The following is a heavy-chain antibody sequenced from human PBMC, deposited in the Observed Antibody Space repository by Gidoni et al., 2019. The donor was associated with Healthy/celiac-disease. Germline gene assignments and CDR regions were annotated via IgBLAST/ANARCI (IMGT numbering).Heavy chain of an antibody. CDR2: INYSGST. CDR3: ARESGYHLGSFDI. J-gene: IGHJ3*02. CDR1: GGSISSDGYY. V-gene: IGHV4-31*03. Sequence: QVQLQESGPGLVKPSQPLSLTCTVPGGSISSDGYYWSWIRQHPGKGLEWIGYINYSGSTYYNPSLRSRVTISVDTSKNQFSLKLSSVTAADTAVYYCARESGYHLGSFDIWGQGTTVTVSS. D-gene: IGHD2-2*01.